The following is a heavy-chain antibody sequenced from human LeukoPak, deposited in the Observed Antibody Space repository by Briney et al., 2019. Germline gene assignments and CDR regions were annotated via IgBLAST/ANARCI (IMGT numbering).Heavy chain of an antibody. CDR1: GCTFSSYA. D-gene: IGHD1-26*01. J-gene: IGHJ3*02. Sequence: SVKVSCKASGCTFSSYAISWVRQAPGQGLEWMGGIIPSFGTANYAQKFQGRVTITADESPSTAYMELSSLRSEDTAVYYCARALLLFGGSYYFDTAFDIWGQGTMVTVSS. V-gene: IGHV1-69*13. CDR3: ARALLLFGGSYYFDTAFDI. CDR2: IIPSFGTA.